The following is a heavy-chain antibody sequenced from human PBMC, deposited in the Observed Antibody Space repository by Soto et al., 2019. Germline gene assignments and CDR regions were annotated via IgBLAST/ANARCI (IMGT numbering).Heavy chain of an antibody. J-gene: IGHJ4*02. CDR1: GFTFSSFG. CDR2: ISYDGSNK. V-gene: IGHV3-30*18. D-gene: IGHD3-10*01. CDR3: AKDRGVAPYLHY. Sequence: QVQLVESGGGVVQPGRSLRLSCVASGFTFSSFGMYWVRQAPGKGLEWVAGISYDGSNKYYVDSVKGRFTISRDNSKKTLNLEMSSLRPEDTSVYYCAKDRGVAPYLHYWGQGALVTVSS.